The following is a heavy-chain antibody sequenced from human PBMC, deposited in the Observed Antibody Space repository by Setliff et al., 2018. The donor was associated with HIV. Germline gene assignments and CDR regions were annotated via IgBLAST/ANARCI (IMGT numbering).Heavy chain of an antibody. CDR1: GYTFANYD. CDR2: MNPNSGRA. J-gene: IGHJ4*02. V-gene: IGHV1-8*02. CDR3: ARGRLSWSPDF. Sequence: ASVKVSCKASGYTFANYDINWVRQSPGQGLEWLGWMNPNSGRAGSAQMFQGRLTMTRDTSTSTAYMELSSLTSDDTAIYYCARGRLSWSPDFWGQGTLVTVSS.